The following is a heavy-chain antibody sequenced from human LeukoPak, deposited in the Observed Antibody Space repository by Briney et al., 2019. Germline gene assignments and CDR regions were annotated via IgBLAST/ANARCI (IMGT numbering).Heavy chain of an antibody. D-gene: IGHD1-26*01. V-gene: IGHV4-4*07. CDR1: GGSIYNYY. Sequence: SETLSLTCTVSGGSIYNYYWNWIRQPAGKGLEWIGRIYSGVSTVYNPSLKSRVTMSVDTSKNQFSLQLNSLTAADTAIYYCARGAVVDVWGQGTLVTVSS. J-gene: IGHJ3*01. CDR2: IYSGVST. CDR3: ARGAVVDV.